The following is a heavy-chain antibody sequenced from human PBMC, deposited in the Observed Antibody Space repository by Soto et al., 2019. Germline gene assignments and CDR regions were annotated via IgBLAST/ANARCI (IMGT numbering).Heavy chain of an antibody. CDR1: GFTFNSHW. D-gene: IGHD4-4*01. Sequence: EVQLVESGGGLVQPGGSLRLSCAASGFTFNSHWMNWVRQAPGKGLEWVANIKQDGSEKYYVDSVKGRFTISRDNAKNSLYLQMNSLRAEDTAVYYCARGGRNNYDSYYYGMDVWGQGTTVIVSS. V-gene: IGHV3-7*03. CDR3: ARGGRNNYDSYYYGMDV. CDR2: IKQDGSEK. J-gene: IGHJ6*02.